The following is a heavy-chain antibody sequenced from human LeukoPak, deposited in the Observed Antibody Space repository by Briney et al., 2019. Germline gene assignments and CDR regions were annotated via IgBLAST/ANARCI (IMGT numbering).Heavy chain of an antibody. V-gene: IGHV7-4-1*02. J-gene: IGHJ5*02. CDR2: INTNTGNL. Sequence: GASVKVSGKASGYTFTSYAMNWVRQAPGQGLEWMGWINTNTGNLTYAQGFTGRFVFSLDTSVSTAYLQISSLKAEDTAVYYCARDRSDHGYSGYGKYNWFDPWGQGTLVTVSS. CDR1: GYTFTSYA. D-gene: IGHD5-12*01. CDR3: ARDRSDHGYSGYGKYNWFDP.